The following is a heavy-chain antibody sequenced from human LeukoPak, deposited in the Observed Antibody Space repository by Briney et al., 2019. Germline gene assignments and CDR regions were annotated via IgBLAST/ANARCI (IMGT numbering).Heavy chain of an antibody. CDR3: ARTDYNGSGTYYQFDY. J-gene: IGHJ4*02. D-gene: IGHD3-10*01. V-gene: IGHV3-48*02. CDR2: ISSSSSTI. CDR1: GFTFSNYN. Sequence: GGSLRLSCAASGFTFSNYNMNWVRQAPGKGLEWISYISSSSSTIYYADSVKGRFTISRDNAKNSLFLQMNSPRDEDRAVYHCARTDYNGSGTYYQFDYWGQGTLVTVSS.